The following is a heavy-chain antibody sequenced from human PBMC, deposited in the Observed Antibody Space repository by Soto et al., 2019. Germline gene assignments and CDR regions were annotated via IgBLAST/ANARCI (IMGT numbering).Heavy chain of an antibody. CDR2: ISGDGKAT. D-gene: IGHD3-3*01. Sequence: EVQVLESGGGLVQPGESLRLSCAASGFTISSSAMTWVRQAPGKGLEWITSISGDGKATYYADSVKGRFTISRDSSKTTLYLEMDGLRVENTATYCDAEITRSWGQGTLVTVAS. J-gene: IGHJ5*02. V-gene: IGHV3-23*01. CDR3: AEITRS. CDR1: GFTISSSA.